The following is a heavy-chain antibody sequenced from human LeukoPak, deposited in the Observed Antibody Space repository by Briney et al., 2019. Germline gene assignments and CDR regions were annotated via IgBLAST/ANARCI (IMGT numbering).Heavy chain of an antibody. Sequence: GGSLRLSCAASGFTFSSYGMHWVRQAPGKGLEWVAVISYDGSNKYYADSVKGRFTISRDNSKNTLYLQMNSLRAEDTAVYYCAALSSGWEFDYWGQGTLVTVSS. CDR2: ISYDGSNK. CDR3: AALSSGWEFDY. D-gene: IGHD6-19*01. V-gene: IGHV3-30*03. J-gene: IGHJ4*02. CDR1: GFTFSSYG.